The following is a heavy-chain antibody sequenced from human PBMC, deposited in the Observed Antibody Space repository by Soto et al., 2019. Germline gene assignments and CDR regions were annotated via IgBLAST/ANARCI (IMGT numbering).Heavy chain of an antibody. CDR2: INAGNGNT. D-gene: IGHD3-22*01. J-gene: IGHJ4*02. CDR1: GYTFTSYA. Sequence: ASVKVSCKASGYTFTSYAMHWVRQAPGQRLEWMGWINAGNGNTKYSQKFQGRVTITRDTSASTAYMELSSLRSEDTAVYYCAGGVSTSYGTAYYYDSSGYPFDYWGQGTLVTVSS. V-gene: IGHV1-3*01. CDR3: AGGVSTSYGTAYYYDSSGYPFDY.